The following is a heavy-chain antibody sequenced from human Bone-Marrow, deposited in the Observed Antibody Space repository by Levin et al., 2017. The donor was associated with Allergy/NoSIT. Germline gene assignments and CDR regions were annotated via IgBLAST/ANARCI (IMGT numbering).Heavy chain of an antibody. J-gene: IGHJ4*02. Sequence: GGSLRLSCTVSGFNIRDHGMFWVRHAPGKGLEWVAVLWYDGRTTFYADSVRGRFTISRETSKNSLFLQMDRLRAEDTAVYFCVRWFWYSDTSGHVLDYWSQGALVTGSS. CDR3: VRWFWYSDTSGHVLDY. V-gene: IGHV3-33*03. CDR1: GFNIRDHG. CDR2: LWYDGRTT. D-gene: IGHD3-22*01.